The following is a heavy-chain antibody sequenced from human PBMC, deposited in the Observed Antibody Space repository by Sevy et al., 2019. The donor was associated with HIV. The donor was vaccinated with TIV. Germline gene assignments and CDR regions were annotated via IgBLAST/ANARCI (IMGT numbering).Heavy chain of an antibody. CDR2: IRYDGSTK. CDR1: GFTFRSYG. D-gene: IGHD3-10*01. J-gene: IGHJ3*02. CDR3: AKGLGMVQGALLSDDI. Sequence: GGSLRLSCASSGFTFRSYGMHWVRQAPGKGLEWVAFIRYDGSTKYYADSLKGRLTISRDNSKNTLYLQMNSLRGDDKSLYYCAKGLGMVQGALLSDDIWGQGTMVTVSS. V-gene: IGHV3-30*02.